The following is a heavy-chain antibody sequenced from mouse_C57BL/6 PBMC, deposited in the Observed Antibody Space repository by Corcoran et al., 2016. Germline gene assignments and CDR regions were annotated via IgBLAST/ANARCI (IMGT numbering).Heavy chain of an antibody. J-gene: IGHJ2*01. CDR2: INTYSGVP. CDR1: GYTFTTYG. V-gene: IGHV9-3*01. Sequence: QIQLVQSGPELKKPGETVKISCKASGYTFTTYGMSWVKQAPGKGLKWMGWINTYSGVPTYADDFKGRFAFSLETSASTAYLQINNLKNEDTATYFCARPVDYWGQGTTLTVSS. CDR3: ARPVDY.